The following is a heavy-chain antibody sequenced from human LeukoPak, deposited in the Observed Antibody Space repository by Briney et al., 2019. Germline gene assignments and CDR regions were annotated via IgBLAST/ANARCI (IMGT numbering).Heavy chain of an antibody. CDR1: GFTFDHYG. CDR3: AKDARRGFDYSNSLES. D-gene: IGHD4-11*01. J-gene: IGHJ5*01. V-gene: IGHV3-33*06. Sequence: GGSPRLSCVASGFTFDHYGMHWVRQAPGKGLEWVAVIWHDGSSQYYADSVKGRFTISRDNSMNTLYLQMNSLRAEDTAVYYCAKDARRGFDYSNSLESWGQGTLVTVSS. CDR2: IWHDGSSQ.